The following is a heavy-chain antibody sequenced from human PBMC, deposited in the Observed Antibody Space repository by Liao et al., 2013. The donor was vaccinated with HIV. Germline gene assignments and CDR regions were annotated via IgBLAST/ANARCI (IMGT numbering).Heavy chain of an antibody. CDR2: INHSGST. D-gene: IGHD6-6*01. J-gene: IGHJ4*02. V-gene: IGHV4-34*01. CDR3: ARGRIAARHHY. Sequence: QVQLQQWGAGLLKPSETLSLSCAVYGGAFSAYYWSWIRQPAGKGLEWIGEINHSGSTNYNPSLKSRVTISVDTSKNQFSLKLSSVTAADTAVYYCARGRIAARHHYWGQGTLVTVSS. CDR1: GGAFSAYY.